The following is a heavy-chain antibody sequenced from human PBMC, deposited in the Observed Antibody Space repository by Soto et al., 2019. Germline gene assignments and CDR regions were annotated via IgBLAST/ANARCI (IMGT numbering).Heavy chain of an antibody. V-gene: IGHV3-21*02. CDR1: GFTFSGYS. Sequence: EVQLVESGGGLVRPGGSLRLSCTDSGFTFSGYSMNWVRQAPGKGLEWVSSINSGSRYIYYADSVRGRVTISRDNEKKTLYLQMSSLRVEDTAVYYCVRDHGGSTLKVAFAYWGQGTLVTVSS. J-gene: IGHJ4*02. CDR3: VRDHGGSTLKVAFAY. CDR2: INSGSRYI. D-gene: IGHD2-15*01.